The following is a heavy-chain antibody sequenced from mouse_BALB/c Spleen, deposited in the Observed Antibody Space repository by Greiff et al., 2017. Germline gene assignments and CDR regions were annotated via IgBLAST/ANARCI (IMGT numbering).Heavy chain of an antibody. CDR2: ISSGGGST. Sequence: EVKLQESGGGLVKPGGSLKLSCAASGFAFSSYDMSWVRQTPEKRLEWVAYISSGGGSTYYPDTVKGRFTISRDNAKNTLYLQMSSLKSEDTAMYYCARQGKNYAMDYWGQGTSVTVSS. CDR3: ARQGKNYAMDY. D-gene: IGHD2-1*01. V-gene: IGHV5-12-1*01. CDR1: GFAFSSYD. J-gene: IGHJ4*01.